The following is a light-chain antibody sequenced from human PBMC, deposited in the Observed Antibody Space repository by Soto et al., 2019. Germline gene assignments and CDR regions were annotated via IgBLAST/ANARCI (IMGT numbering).Light chain of an antibody. J-gene: IGLJ1*01. CDR3: SSYTSSSTLV. CDR2: EVS. Sequence: QSALTQPASVSGSPGQSITISCTGTSSDVGGYNYVSWYQQHPGKAPKLMIYEVSTRPSGVSNRFSGSKSGNTASLTSSGLQVEDEADYYCSSYTSSSTLVFGTGTKLTVL. V-gene: IGLV2-14*01. CDR1: SSDVGGYNY.